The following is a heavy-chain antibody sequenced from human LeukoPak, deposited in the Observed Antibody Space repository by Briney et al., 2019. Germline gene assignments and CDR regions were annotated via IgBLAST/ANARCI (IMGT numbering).Heavy chain of an antibody. CDR1: GYTFTAYY. CDR3: GRGIQSFDP. V-gene: IGHV1-2*06. Sequence: ASVKVSCKASGYTFTAYYIHWVRQAPGQRLEWMGRINPKNGDTNNAQKFQDRVTLTRDTSISADYMESSKLTYDDTAVYYCGRGIQSFDPWGQGTLVTVSS. CDR2: INPKNGDT. J-gene: IGHJ5*02.